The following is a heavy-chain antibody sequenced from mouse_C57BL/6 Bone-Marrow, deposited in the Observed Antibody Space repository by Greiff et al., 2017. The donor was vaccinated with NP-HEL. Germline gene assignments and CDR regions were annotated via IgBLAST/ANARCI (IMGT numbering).Heavy chain of an antibody. V-gene: IGHV2-9-1*01. CDR2: IWTGGGT. Sequence: VQLQQSGPGLVAPSQSLSITCTVSGFSLTSYAISWVRQPPGKGLEWLGVIWTGGGTNYNSALKSRLSISKDNSKSQVFLKMNSLQTDDTARYYCAAHYYGSLCWYFDVWGTGTTVTVSS. D-gene: IGHD1-1*01. CDR3: AAHYYGSLCWYFDV. J-gene: IGHJ1*03. CDR1: GFSLTSYA.